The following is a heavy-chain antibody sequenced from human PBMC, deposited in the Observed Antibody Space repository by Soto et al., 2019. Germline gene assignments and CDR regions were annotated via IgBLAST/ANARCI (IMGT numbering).Heavy chain of an antibody. Sequence: PGGSLRLSCAASGFTVSSNYMSWVRQAPGKGLEWVSVIYSGGSTYYADSVEGRFTISRDNSKNTLYLQMNSLRAEDTAVYYCATHESHSPRSIWFGELSLGYWGQGTLVTVSS. D-gene: IGHD3-10*01. CDR1: GFTVSSNY. CDR3: ATHESHSPRSIWFGELSLGY. V-gene: IGHV3-53*01. CDR2: IYSGGST. J-gene: IGHJ4*02.